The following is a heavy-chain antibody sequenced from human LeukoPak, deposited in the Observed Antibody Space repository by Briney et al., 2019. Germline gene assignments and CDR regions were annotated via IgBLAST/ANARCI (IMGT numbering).Heavy chain of an antibody. D-gene: IGHD3-3*01. J-gene: IGHJ4*02. CDR2: ISGSGSDI. V-gene: IGHV3-11*04. CDR3: ARDSNSDFWSGYYTNYFDY. Sequence: GGSLRLSCVVSGFGFSDSYMTWIRQTPGKGLEWLAYISGSGSDIYYADSVKGRFTISRDNSKNTLYLQMNSLRTEDTAVYYCARDSNSDFWSGYYTNYFDYWGQGTLVTVSS. CDR1: GFGFSDSY.